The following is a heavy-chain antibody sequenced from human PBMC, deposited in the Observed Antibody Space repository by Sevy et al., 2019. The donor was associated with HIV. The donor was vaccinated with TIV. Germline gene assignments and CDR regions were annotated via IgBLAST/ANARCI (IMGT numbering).Heavy chain of an antibody. V-gene: IGHV3-23*01. CDR1: GFSFDSYG. D-gene: IGHD3-22*01. CDR3: AKGGGGHYDPDEIGYYFYYYNMDV. J-gene: IGHJ6*03. CDR2: ISGSGTRT. Sequence: GGSLRLSCAVSGFSFDSYGMTWVRQAPGKGLEWVSGISGSGTRTYYADSVKRRFIISRDNSKNTLYLQMNSLRSEDTAIYYGAKGGGGHYDPDEIGYYFYYYNMDVWGKGTTVTVSS.